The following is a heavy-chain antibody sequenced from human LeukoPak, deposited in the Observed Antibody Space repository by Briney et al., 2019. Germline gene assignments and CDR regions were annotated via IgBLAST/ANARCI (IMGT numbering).Heavy chain of an antibody. D-gene: IGHD6-13*01. CDR2: ISAYNGNT. Sequence: ASVNVSFKASGYTFTSYGFSWVRQAPGQGLELPGWISAYNGNTNYAQKLQGRVTMTTDTSTSTVYMELRSLRSDDTAMSYCARDDSSSGYDYWGQGTLVTVSS. CDR1: GYTFTSYG. V-gene: IGHV1-18*01. J-gene: IGHJ4*02. CDR3: ARDDSSSGYDY.